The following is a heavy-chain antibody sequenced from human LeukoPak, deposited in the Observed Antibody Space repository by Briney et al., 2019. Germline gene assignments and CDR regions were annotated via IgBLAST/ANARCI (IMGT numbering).Heavy chain of an antibody. CDR3: ARDRGWSQTYGSGSYGLDY. J-gene: IGHJ4*02. V-gene: IGHV3-23*01. D-gene: IGHD3-10*01. CDR2: ISGSGGST. CDR1: GFIFSRYG. Sequence: GGTLRLSCAACGFIFSRYGMSWVRQAPGKGLEWVSAISGSGGSTYYADSVKGRFTISRDNSRNTLYLQMNSLRAEDTAVYYCARDRGWSQTYGSGSYGLDYWGQGTLVTVSS.